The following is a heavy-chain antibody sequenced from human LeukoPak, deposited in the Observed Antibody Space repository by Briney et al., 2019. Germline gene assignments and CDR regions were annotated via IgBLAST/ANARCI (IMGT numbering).Heavy chain of an antibody. J-gene: IGHJ3*02. Sequence: PGGSLRLSCAASGFTFSSFSMNWVRQAPGKGLEWVSYISSSSSIIYYADSVKGRFTISRDNSKNTLYLQMNSLRAEDTAVYYCAKPLSLHDYGVIDAFDIWGQGTMVTVSS. CDR2: ISSSSSII. CDR1: GFTFSSFS. D-gene: IGHD4-17*01. V-gene: IGHV3-48*01. CDR3: AKPLSLHDYGVIDAFDI.